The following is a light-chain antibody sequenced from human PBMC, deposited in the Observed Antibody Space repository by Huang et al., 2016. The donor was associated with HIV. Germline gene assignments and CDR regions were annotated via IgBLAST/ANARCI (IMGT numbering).Light chain of an antibody. V-gene: IGKV3-15*01. J-gene: IGKJ3*01. CDR1: QTVDSD. CDR2: GAS. CDR3: QQYKNWPRT. Sequence: EVVMTQSPATLSVSPGERAALSCRASQTVDSDLAWYQQKPGQAPRLLINGASNRAPGIPARFSGSGSGTEFTLTSSGLQSEDFAVYYCQQYKNWPRTFGPGTTVDIK.